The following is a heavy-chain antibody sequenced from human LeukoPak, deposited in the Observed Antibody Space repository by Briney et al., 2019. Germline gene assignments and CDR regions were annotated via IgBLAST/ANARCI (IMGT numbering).Heavy chain of an antibody. D-gene: IGHD4-11*01. CDR3: ARTTYSDYVTGFDP. V-gene: IGHV5-51*01. CDR2: IYPGDSDT. Sequence: RGESLKISCKGSGYSFTSRWIGWVRQMPGKGLEWMGIIYPGDSDTRYSPSFQGQVTISADKSISTAYLRWSSLKASDTAMYYCARTTYSDYVTGFDPWGQGTLVTVSS. J-gene: IGHJ5*02. CDR1: GYSFTSRW.